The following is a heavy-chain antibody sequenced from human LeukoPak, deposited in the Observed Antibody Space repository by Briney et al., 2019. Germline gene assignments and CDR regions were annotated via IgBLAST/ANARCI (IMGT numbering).Heavy chain of an antibody. CDR1: GFTFSSYS. V-gene: IGHV3-21*01. Sequence: GGSLRLSCAASGFTFSSYSMNWVRQAPGKGLEWVSSISSSSSYIYYADSVKGRFTISRDNAKKSLYLQMNSLRAEDTAVYYCARESGYYYCYMDVWGKGTTVTVSS. CDR2: ISSSSSYI. CDR3: ARESGYYYCYMDV. J-gene: IGHJ6*03.